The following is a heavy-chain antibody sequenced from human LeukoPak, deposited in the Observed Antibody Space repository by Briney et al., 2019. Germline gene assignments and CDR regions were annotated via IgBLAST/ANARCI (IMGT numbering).Heavy chain of an antibody. CDR3: ARGGIRPVAAAANDY. CDR2: MNPNSGNT. J-gene: IGHJ4*02. D-gene: IGHD6-13*01. Sequence: ASVKVSCKASGYTFTSYDINWVRQATEQGLEWMGWMNPNSGNTGYAQKFQGRVTMTRNTSISTAYMELSSLRSEDTAVYYCARGGIRPVAAAANDYWGQGTLVTVSS. V-gene: IGHV1-8*01. CDR1: GYTFTSYD.